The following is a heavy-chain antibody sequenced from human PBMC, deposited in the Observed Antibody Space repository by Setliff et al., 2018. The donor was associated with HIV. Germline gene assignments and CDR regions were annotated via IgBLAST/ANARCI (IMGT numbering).Heavy chain of an antibody. J-gene: IGHJ4*02. CDR3: AKDYYDSSGYYSLMCDY. CDR2: ISSRGSTI. V-gene: IGHV3-11*01. CDR1: GFTFSDYY. Sequence: PGGSLRLSCAASGFTFSDYYMSWIRQAPGKGLEWVSYISSRGSTIYYADSVKGRFTISRDNAKNSLYLQMNSLRAEDTAVYYCAKDYYDSSGYYSLMCDYWGQGTLVTVSS. D-gene: IGHD3-22*01.